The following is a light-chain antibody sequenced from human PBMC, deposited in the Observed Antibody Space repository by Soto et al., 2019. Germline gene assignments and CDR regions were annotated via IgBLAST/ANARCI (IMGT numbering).Light chain of an antibody. CDR3: QQYYSSPT. V-gene: IGKV4-1*01. CDR2: WAS. Sequence: DIVMTQSPDSLAVSLDERATINCKSSQSLLYSSNNKNYLAWYQQKPGQPPKSLIYWASTRESGVPERFSGSGSGTDFTLTISSLQAEDVAVYYCQQYYSSPTFGPGTKVDIK. J-gene: IGKJ3*01. CDR1: QSLLYSSNNKNY.